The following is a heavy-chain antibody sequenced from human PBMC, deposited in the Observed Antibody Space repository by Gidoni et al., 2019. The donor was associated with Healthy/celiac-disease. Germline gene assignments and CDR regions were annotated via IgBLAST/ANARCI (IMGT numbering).Heavy chain of an antibody. Sequence: QLQLQESGPGLVKPSETLSLTCTVSGGSISSSSYYWGWIRQPPGKGLEWIGCIYYSGSTYYNPSLKSRVTISVDTSKNQFSLKLSSVTAADTAVYYCARRVPGQLLLDNYWGQGTLVTVSS. CDR3: ARRVPGQLLLDNY. CDR1: GGSISSSSYY. V-gene: IGHV4-39*01. J-gene: IGHJ4*02. CDR2: IYYSGST. D-gene: IGHD2-15*01.